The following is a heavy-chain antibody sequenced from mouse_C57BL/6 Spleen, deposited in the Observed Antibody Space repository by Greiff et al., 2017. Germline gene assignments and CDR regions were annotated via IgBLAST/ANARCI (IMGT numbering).Heavy chain of an antibody. V-gene: IGHV1-26*01. CDR3: ARRKSPPGWYFAV. CDR2: INPNNGGT. CDR1: GYTFTDYY. Sequence: EVQLQQSGPELVKPGASVKISCKASGYTFTDYYMNWVKQSHGKSLEWIGDINPNNGGTSYNQKFKGKATLTVDKSSRTAYMELRSLTSEDSAVYNCARRKSPPGWYFAVWGTGTTVTVSS. J-gene: IGHJ1*03.